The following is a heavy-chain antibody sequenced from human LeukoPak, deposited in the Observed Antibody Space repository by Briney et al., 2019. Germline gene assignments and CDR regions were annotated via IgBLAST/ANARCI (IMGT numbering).Heavy chain of an antibody. D-gene: IGHD1-7*01. Sequence: GGSLRLSCAASGFTFSSYSMNWVRQAPGKGLEWVGFIRSKAYGGTTEYAASVKGRFTISRDDSKSIAYLQMNSLKTEDTAVYYCTRDNWNYPSYFDYWGQGTLVTVSS. CDR2: IRSKAYGGTT. CDR1: GFTFSSYS. J-gene: IGHJ4*02. CDR3: TRDNWNYPSYFDY. V-gene: IGHV3-49*04.